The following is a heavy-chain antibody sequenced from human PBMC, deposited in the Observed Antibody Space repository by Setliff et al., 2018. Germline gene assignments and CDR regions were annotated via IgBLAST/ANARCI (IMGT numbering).Heavy chain of an antibody. Sequence: ASVKVSCKASGHTFTSYAFSWVRQAPGQGLEWMGMINPSGGYTIYAQKFQGRVTMTRDTSTSTVYLELSSLRSEDTAVYYCARGLIVLPGPSGDMGYFDYWGQGTLVTVSS. CDR2: INPSGGYT. J-gene: IGHJ4*02. CDR1: GHTFTSYA. V-gene: IGHV1-46*01. CDR3: ARGLIVLPGPSGDMGYFDY. D-gene: IGHD2-8*01.